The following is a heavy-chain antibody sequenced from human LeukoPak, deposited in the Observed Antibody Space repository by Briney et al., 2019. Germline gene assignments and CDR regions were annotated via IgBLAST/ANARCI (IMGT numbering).Heavy chain of an antibody. CDR2: ISYDGSNK. CDR3: ARTDYYDSSGYDY. CDR1: GFTFSSYA. Sequence: GRSLRLSCAASGFTFSSYAMHWVRQAPGKGLEWVAVISYDGSNKYYADSVKGRFTISRDNSKNTLYLQMNSLRAEDTAVYYCARTDYYDSSGYDYWGQGTLVTVSS. J-gene: IGHJ4*02. V-gene: IGHV3-30-3*01. D-gene: IGHD3-22*01.